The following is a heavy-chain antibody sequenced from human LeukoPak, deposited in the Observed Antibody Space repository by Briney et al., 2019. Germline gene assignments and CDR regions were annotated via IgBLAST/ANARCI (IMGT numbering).Heavy chain of an antibody. J-gene: IGHJ4*02. CDR3: AKDFRGYSYGDYFDY. CDR2: ISGSGGST. Sequence: PGGSLRLSCAASGFTFGSYAMSWVRQAPGKGLEWVSAISGSGGSTYYADSVKGRFTISRDNSKNTLYLQMNSLRAEDTAVYYCAKDFRGYSYGDYFDYWGQGTLVTVSS. CDR1: GFTFGSYA. D-gene: IGHD5-18*01. V-gene: IGHV3-23*01.